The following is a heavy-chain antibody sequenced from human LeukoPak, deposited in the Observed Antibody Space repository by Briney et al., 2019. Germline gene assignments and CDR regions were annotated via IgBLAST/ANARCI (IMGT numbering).Heavy chain of an antibody. CDR2: IIPIFGTA. J-gene: IGHJ3*02. CDR1: GGTFSSYA. Sequence: SVKVSCKASGGTFSSYAISWVRQAPGQGLEWMGGIIPIFGTANYAQKFQGRVTITTDESTSTAYMELSSLRSEDSAVYYCARSDEPPYAFDIWGQGTMVTVSS. V-gene: IGHV1-69*05. CDR3: ARSDEPPYAFDI.